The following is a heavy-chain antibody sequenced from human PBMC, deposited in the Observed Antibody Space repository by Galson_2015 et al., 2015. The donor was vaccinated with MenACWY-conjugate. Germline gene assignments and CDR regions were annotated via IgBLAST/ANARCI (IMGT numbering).Heavy chain of an antibody. CDR3: ARVGGGRTDLYYFDY. CDR1: GGSISSYY. D-gene: IGHD1-26*01. CDR2: IYYSGST. Sequence: SETLSLTCTVSGGSISSYYWSWIRQPPGKGLEWIGHIYYSGSTNYNPSLKSRVTISVDTSKNQFSLKLSSVTAADTAVYYCARVGGGRTDLYYFDYWGQGTLVTVSS. V-gene: IGHV4-59*01. J-gene: IGHJ4*02.